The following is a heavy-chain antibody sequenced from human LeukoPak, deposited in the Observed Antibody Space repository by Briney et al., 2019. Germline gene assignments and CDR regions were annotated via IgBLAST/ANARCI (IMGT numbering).Heavy chain of an antibody. D-gene: IGHD2-2*01. CDR2: INPNSGGT. V-gene: IGHV1-2*02. CDR3: ARDGACSSASCQNFDY. Sequence: ASVKVSCKASGYTFTYYYMHWVRQAPGHGLQWMGWINPNSGGTIYAQKFQGRVTMTRDTSISTAYLELSRLTSDDTAVYYCARDGACSSASCQNFDYWGQGTLVTVSS. J-gene: IGHJ4*02. CDR1: GYTFTYYY.